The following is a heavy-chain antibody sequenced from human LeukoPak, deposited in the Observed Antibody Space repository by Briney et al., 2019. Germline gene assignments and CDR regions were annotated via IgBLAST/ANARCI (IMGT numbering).Heavy chain of an antibody. CDR3: VKDHGGNGPDS. Sequence: GGSLKLSCAVSGFSLSDYGMHWVRQAPGKGLEWVAFIAYDGTSKFYADSVKGRFTISRDISRSTLYLQMNSLWPEDTAVYYCVKDHGGNGPDSWGQGTLVTVSS. V-gene: IGHV3-30*02. CDR1: GFSLSDYG. CDR2: IAYDGTSK. D-gene: IGHD4-23*01. J-gene: IGHJ5*02.